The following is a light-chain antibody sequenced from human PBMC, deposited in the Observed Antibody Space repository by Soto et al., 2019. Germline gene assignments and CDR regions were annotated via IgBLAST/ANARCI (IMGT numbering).Light chain of an antibody. V-gene: IGKV3-15*01. Sequence: EIVMTQSPATLSVSPGERATLSCRASQSVSSNLAWYQQKPGQAPRLLIYGASTRATGIPARFSGSGSGTEFTLTLSSLQSEDFAVYSRQQYNNWPQTFGQGTKVEIK. CDR3: QQYNNWPQT. J-gene: IGKJ1*01. CDR2: GAS. CDR1: QSVSSN.